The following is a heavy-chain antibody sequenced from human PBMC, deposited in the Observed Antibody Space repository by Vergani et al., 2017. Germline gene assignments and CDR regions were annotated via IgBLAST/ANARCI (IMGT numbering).Heavy chain of an antibody. D-gene: IGHD1-26*01. J-gene: IGHJ4*02. CDR1: GGTFSSYT. CDR2: IIPILGIA. V-gene: IGHV1-69*08. CDR3: AREFPWELLPDY. Sequence: QVQLVQSGAEVKKPGSSVKVSCKASGGTFSSYTISWVRQAPGQGLEWMGRIIPILGIANYAQKFQGRVTITADKSTSTAYMELSSLRSEDTAVYYCAREFPWELLPDYWGQGTLVTVSS.